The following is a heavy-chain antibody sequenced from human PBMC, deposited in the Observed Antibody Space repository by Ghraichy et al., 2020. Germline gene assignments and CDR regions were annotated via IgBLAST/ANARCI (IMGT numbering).Heavy chain of an antibody. CDR3: ARLALGRGGAYYFYMDV. J-gene: IGHJ6*03. CDR1: GYRFTSNR. CDR2: IDPDDSQT. V-gene: IGHV5-51*01. D-gene: IGHD7-27*01. Sequence: GESLNISCKGSGYRFTSNRIGWVRQMPGKGLEWVGIIDPDDSQTTYSPSFQGQVTISADKSISTAYLQWSSLKASDTAMYFCARLALGRGGAYYFYMDVWGKGTTVTVSS.